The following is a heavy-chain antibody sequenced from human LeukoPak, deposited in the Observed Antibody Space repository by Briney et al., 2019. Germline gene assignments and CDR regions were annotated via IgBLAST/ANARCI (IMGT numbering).Heavy chain of an antibody. Sequence: ASVKVSCKASGYTFTSYDINWVRQATGQGLEWMGWINPNSGNTGYAQKFQGRVTMTRNTSISTAYMELSSLRSEDTAVYYCARGLDFPQYYFDYWGQGTLVTVSS. J-gene: IGHJ4*02. CDR1: GYTFTSYD. CDR2: INPNSGNT. V-gene: IGHV1-8*01. CDR3: ARGLDFPQYYFDY. D-gene: IGHD2/OR15-2a*01.